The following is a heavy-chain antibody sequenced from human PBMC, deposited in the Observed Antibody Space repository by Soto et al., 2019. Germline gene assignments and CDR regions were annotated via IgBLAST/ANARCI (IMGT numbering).Heavy chain of an antibody. J-gene: IGHJ5*02. Sequence: PSDPPSLTCTVSGGSIRSTSFHCAWFRQPPGKWLERIGSTIYSGSTYYSPSLKSRVTISVDTTKNKIYLKLSSVTAAVTAVYYCARRERAAGTDWWFDPWGQGTLVTVS. CDR1: GGSIRSTSFH. CDR2: TIYSGST. D-gene: IGHD6-13*01. V-gene: IGHV4-39*01. CDR3: ARRERAAGTDWWFDP.